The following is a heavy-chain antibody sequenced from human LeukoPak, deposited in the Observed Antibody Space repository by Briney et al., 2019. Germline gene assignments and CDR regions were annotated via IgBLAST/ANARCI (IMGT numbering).Heavy chain of an antibody. CDR2: IYSTGST. Sequence: GGSLRLSCAAPGFTVSSNYMSWVRQAPGKGLEWVSAIYSTGSTYYADSVKGRFSISRDNSKNTLYLQMNSLRAEDTAVYYCARDPVSSGPGYFDHWGQGILVTVSS. CDR1: GFTVSSNY. V-gene: IGHV3-53*01. D-gene: IGHD3-22*01. CDR3: ARDPVSSGPGYFDH. J-gene: IGHJ4*02.